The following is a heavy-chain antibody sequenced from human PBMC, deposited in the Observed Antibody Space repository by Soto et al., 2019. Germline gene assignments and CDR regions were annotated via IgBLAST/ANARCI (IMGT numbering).Heavy chain of an antibody. J-gene: IGHJ2*01. CDR2: ISYSGST. V-gene: IGHV4-59*08. D-gene: IGHD2-2*01. Sequence: QVQLQESGPGLVKPSETLSLICSVSGGSISTYYWSWIRQPPGKGLEWIAYISYSGSTNYNPSLKSRVTMSVDTSKNQFSLKLNSVTAADTAVYYCARQRDAFSSSWYFDLWGRGTLLTVSS. CDR3: ARQRDAFSSSWYFDL. CDR1: GGSISTYY.